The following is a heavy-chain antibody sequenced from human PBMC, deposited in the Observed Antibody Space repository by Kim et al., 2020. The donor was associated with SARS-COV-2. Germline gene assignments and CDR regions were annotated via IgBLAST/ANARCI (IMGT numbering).Heavy chain of an antibody. J-gene: IGHJ4*02. CDR3: AKTRWDCRGPTCYSSFDY. CDR2: INTNTGHP. CDR1: GYTFTTYA. Sequence: ASVKVSCRTSGYTFTTYAIHWVRQAPGQGLEWMGWINTNTGHPSYAQGFTGRFVFSLDTSVSTTYLQINSLKAEDTAVYYCAKTRWDCRGPTCYSSFDYWGQGTLVTVSS. V-gene: IGHV7-4-1*02. D-gene: IGHD2-15*01.